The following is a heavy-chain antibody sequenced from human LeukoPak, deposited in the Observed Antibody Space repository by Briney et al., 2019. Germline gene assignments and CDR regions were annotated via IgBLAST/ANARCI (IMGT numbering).Heavy chain of an antibody. D-gene: IGHD3-22*01. Sequence: PSETLSLTCTVSGGSISSSSYYWGWIRQPPGKGLEWIGSIYYSGSTYYNPSLKSRVTISVDTSKNQFSLKLSSVTAADTAVYYCARARGGYYDSSGYYYDYWGQGTLVTVSS. CDR1: GGSISSSSYY. V-gene: IGHV4-39*07. J-gene: IGHJ4*02. CDR2: IYYSGST. CDR3: ARARGGYYDSSGYYYDY.